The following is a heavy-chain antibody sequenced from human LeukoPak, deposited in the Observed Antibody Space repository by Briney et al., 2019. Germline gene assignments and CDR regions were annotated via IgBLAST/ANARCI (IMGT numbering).Heavy chain of an antibody. CDR1: GGSISSYY. CDR2: IYTSGST. CDR3: AGSLAARLVY. Sequence: SETLSLTCTVSGGSISSYYWSWIRQPPGKGLEWIGYIYTSGSTNYNPSLKSRVTISVDTSKNKFSLKLSSVTAADTAVYYCAGSLAARLVYWGQGTLVTVSS. D-gene: IGHD6-6*01. J-gene: IGHJ4*02. V-gene: IGHV4-4*09.